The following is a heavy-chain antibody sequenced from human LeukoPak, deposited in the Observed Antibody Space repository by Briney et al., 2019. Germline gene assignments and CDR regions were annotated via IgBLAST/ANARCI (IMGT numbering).Heavy chain of an antibody. CDR1: GYSFTNYW. Sequence: GESLKISCKGSGYSFTNYWIGWVRQMPGKGLEWMGIIYPGDSDTRYSPSFQGQVSISTDKSISTAYLQWSSLKASDTATYYCARRAGVDYFDYWGQGTLVTVSS. J-gene: IGHJ4*02. D-gene: IGHD2-15*01. CDR3: ARRAGVDYFDY. V-gene: IGHV5-51*01. CDR2: IYPGDSDT.